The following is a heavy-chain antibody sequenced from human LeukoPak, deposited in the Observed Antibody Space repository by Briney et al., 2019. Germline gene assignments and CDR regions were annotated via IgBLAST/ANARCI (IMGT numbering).Heavy chain of an antibody. V-gene: IGHV3-53*01. J-gene: IGHJ4*02. CDR2: IYSGGST. Sequence: GGSLRLSCAASGFTFSSYAMSWVRQAPGKGLEWVSVIYSGGSTYYADSVKGRFTISRDNSKNTLYLQMNSLRAEDTAVYYCARGHLSSDWVFYFDYWGQGTLVTVSS. CDR3: ARGHLSSDWVFYFDY. D-gene: IGHD6-19*01. CDR1: GFTFSSYA.